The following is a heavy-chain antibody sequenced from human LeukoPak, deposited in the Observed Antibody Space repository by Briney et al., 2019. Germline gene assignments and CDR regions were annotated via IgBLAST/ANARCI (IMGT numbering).Heavy chain of an antibody. CDR2: INNDGSST. CDR3: ARHDYGGNSGDY. J-gene: IGHJ4*02. Sequence: QPGGSLRLSCAASGFTFSSYWMHWVRQAPGKGLVWVSHINNDGSSTSYADSVKGRFTISRDNAKNTLYLQMNSLRTEDTAVYYCARHDYGGNSGDYWGQGTLVTVSS. D-gene: IGHD4-23*01. V-gene: IGHV3-74*01. CDR1: GFTFSSYW.